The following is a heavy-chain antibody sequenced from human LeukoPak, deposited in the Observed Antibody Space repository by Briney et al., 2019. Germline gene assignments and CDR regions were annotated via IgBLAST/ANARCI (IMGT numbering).Heavy chain of an antibody. CDR1: GYTFTTYG. D-gene: IGHD2-15*01. J-gene: IGHJ4*02. Sequence: ASVKVSRKTSGYTFTTYGISWVRQAPGQGLEWMGLISAYGNTNYAQNLQGRVTMTTDTSTSTAYMELRSLRSDDTAVYYCARGIIGYYFDYWGQGTLVTVSS. V-gene: IGHV1-18*01. CDR2: ISAYGNT. CDR3: ARGIIGYYFDY.